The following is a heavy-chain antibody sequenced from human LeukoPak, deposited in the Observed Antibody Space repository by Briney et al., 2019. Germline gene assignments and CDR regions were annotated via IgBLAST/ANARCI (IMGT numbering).Heavy chain of an antibody. CDR1: GFTFSSYS. V-gene: IGHV3-21*01. CDR2: ISSSSSYI. CDR3: ARDLPYYYYMDV. J-gene: IGHJ6*03. D-gene: IGHD5/OR15-5a*01. Sequence: GGSLRLSCAASGFTFSSYSMNWVRQAPGKGLEWVSSISSSSSYIYYADSVKGRFTISRDNAKNSLYLQMNSLRAEDTAIYYCARDLPYYYYMDVWGKGTTVTVSS.